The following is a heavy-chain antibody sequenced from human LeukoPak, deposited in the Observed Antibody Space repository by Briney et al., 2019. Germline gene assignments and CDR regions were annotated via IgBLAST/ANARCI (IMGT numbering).Heavy chain of an antibody. Sequence: SETLSLTCIPATGSLNYTCNGCGWIRQPPGKGLEWIGSFDYSGSTYYNASLNSRVTISIDTANKQFSLKLTSVMAVDYCVTHCEHHGWSCTAWGQGTQVTVSS. CDR2: FDYSGST. CDR1: TGSLNYTCNG. CDR3: EHHGWSCTA. J-gene: IGHJ5*02. D-gene: IGHD2-8*02. V-gene: IGHV4-39*01.